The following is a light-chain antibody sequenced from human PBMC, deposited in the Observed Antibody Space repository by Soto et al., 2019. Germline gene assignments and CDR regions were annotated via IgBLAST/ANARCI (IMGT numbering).Light chain of an antibody. V-gene: IGKV1-12*01. J-gene: IGKJ3*01. CDR2: AAS. CDR1: QGISSW. Sequence: DIQMTQSPSSVSASVGDRVTITCRASQGISSWLAWYQQKPGKAPKLLIYAASSLQSGVPSRFTGSGSGTHFTLPISSLQPDDFETCYCQQSNSLPFTFGHGTKVHIK. CDR3: QQSNSLPFT.